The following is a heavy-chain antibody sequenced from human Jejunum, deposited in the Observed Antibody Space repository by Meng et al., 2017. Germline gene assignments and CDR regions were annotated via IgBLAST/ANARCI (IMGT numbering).Heavy chain of an antibody. CDR1: GFTFRSYG. CDR2: IWFDGSKT. J-gene: IGHJ4*02. Sequence: QEALGEVGGGVVQPGTSLRLSCAASGFTFRSYGMHWVRQAPGKGLEWVAVIWFDGSKTYYADSVKGRFTVSRDNSKNTLYLQMNSLRADDTAVYYCARYRSGSSDYWGPGTLVTVSS. V-gene: IGHV3-33*01. D-gene: IGHD6-19*01. CDR3: ARYRSGSSDY.